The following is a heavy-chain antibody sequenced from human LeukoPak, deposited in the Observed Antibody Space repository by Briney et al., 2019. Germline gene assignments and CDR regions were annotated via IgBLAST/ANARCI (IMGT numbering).Heavy chain of an antibody. CDR2: INRSGST. V-gene: IGHV4-34*01. J-gene: IGHJ3*02. CDR3: ARAHYYGSGSYSDAFDI. D-gene: IGHD3-10*01. Sequence: PSETLSLTCAVYGGSLSGNYWSWIRQPPGKGLEWIGEINRSGSTKYNPSLKSRVTISVDTSKNQLSLRLSSVTAADTAVYYCARAHYYGSGSYSDAFDIWGQGTMVTVSS. CDR1: GGSLSGNY.